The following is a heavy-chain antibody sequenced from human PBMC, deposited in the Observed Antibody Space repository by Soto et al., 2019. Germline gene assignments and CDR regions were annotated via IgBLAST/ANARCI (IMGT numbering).Heavy chain of an antibody. Sequence: LACNVSGGSISSSSYYWGWIRQPPGKGLEWIGSVYYTATTYYNPSLKSRVTISVDTSKNHFSLKVTSLTAADTSVYYCARLKRAYFLSTDNWFDPWGQG. CDR3: ARLKRAYFLSTDNWFDP. D-gene: IGHD2-2*01. V-gene: IGHV4-39*02. CDR1: GGSISSSSYY. CDR2: VYYTATT. J-gene: IGHJ5*02.